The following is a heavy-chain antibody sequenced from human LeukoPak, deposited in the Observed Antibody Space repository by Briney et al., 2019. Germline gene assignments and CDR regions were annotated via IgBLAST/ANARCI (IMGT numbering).Heavy chain of an antibody. CDR3: ARSAPAAAGTGPMDV. J-gene: IGHJ6*03. Sequence: GGSLRLSCSASGFTFSTYSMSWVRQAPGKGLEWVSSISSSSTSTNYADSVKGRFTISRDNGKNSLYLQMNSLRAEDTTVYYCARSAPAAAGTGPMDVWGKGTTVTVSS. V-gene: IGHV3-21*01. D-gene: IGHD6-13*01. CDR2: ISSSSTST. CDR1: GFTFSTYS.